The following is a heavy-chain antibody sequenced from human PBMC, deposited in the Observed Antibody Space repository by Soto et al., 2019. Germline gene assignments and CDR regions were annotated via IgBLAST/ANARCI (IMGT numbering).Heavy chain of an antibody. CDR2: INHSGST. D-gene: IGHD3-3*01. J-gene: IGHJ6*03. V-gene: IGHV4-34*01. CDR1: GGSFSGYY. CDR3: ARLATYYDFWSGPRFFYMDV. Sequence: SETLSLTCAVYGGSFSGYYWSWIRQPPGKGLEWIGEINHSGSTNYNPSLKSRVTISVDTSKNQFSLKLSSVTAADTAVYYCARLATYYDFWSGPRFFYMDVWGKGTTVTVSS.